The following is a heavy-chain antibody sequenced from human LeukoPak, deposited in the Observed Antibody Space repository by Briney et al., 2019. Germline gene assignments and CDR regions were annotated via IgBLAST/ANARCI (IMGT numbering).Heavy chain of an antibody. D-gene: IGHD2-2*01. CDR3: ARQRGYCSSTSCYRWFDP. Sequence: PSETLSLTCAVYGGSFSGYYWSWIRQPPGKGLEWIGEINHSGSTNYNPSLKSRVTISVDTSKNQFSLKLSSVTAADTAVYYCARQRGYCSSTSCYRWFDPWGQGTLVTVSS. CDR1: GGSFSGYY. V-gene: IGHV4-34*01. J-gene: IGHJ5*02. CDR2: INHSGST.